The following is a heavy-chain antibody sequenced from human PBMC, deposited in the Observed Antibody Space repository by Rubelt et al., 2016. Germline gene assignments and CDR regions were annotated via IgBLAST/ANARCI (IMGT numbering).Heavy chain of an antibody. CDR3: AIVGALAARRIYYFDY. D-gene: IGHD6-6*01. V-gene: IGHV1-18*01. Sequence: QVQLVQSGAEVKKPGASVKVSCKASGYTFTSYGISWVRQAPGQGLEWMGWISAYNGNTNYAQKLQGRVTMTTDTSTSTACRELRSLRSDVTAVYYWAIVGALAARRIYYFDYWGQGTLVTVSS. CDR2: ISAYNGNT. CDR1: GYTFTSYG. J-gene: IGHJ4*02.